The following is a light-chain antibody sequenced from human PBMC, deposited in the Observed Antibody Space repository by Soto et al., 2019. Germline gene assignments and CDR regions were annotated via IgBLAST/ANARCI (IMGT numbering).Light chain of an antibody. CDR2: EVI. Sequence: QSVLTQPASLSGSPRQAITISCTGTGSDVGGYNYVSWYQQHPGKAPKLMIYEVIHRPSGVSNRFSGSKSGNTASLTISGLQAEDEADYYCVSYTSNSTPVFGTGTKVTVL. J-gene: IGLJ1*01. CDR1: GSDVGGYNY. V-gene: IGLV2-14*01. CDR3: VSYTSNSTPV.